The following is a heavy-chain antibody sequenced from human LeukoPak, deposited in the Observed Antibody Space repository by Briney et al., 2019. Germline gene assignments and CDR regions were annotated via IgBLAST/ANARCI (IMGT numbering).Heavy chain of an antibody. CDR2: ISSSSSYI. V-gene: IGHV3-21*01. J-gene: IGHJ2*01. D-gene: IGHD6-6*01. Sequence: GGSLRLSCSVSGFTFRSYSMNWVRQAPGKGLEWVSSISSSSSYIYYADSVKGRFTISRDNAKNSLYLQMNSLRAEDTALYYCARDLTYSSSPPGWYFDLWGRGALVTVSS. CDR1: GFTFRSYS. CDR3: ARDLTYSSSPPGWYFDL.